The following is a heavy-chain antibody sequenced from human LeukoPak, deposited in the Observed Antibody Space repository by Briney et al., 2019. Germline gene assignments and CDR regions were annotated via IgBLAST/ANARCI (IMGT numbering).Heavy chain of an antibody. D-gene: IGHD6-13*01. CDR1: GFTLSSYS. J-gene: IGHJ4*02. CDR3: ARGVGSSWYRVDY. CDR2: ISSSSSYI. V-gene: IGHV3-21*01. Sequence: GGSLRLSCAASGFTLSSYSMNWVRQAPGKGLEWVSSISSSSSYIYYADSVKGRFTISRDNAKNSLYLQMNSLRAEDTAVYYCARGVGSSWYRVDYWGQGTLVTVSS.